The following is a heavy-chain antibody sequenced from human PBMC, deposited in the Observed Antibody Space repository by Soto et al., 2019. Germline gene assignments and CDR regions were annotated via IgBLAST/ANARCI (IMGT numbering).Heavy chain of an antibody. CDR2: ISYSGDRK. D-gene: IGHD2-15*01. J-gene: IGHJ6*02. CDR1: GLIFNNYA. CDR3: VRGDREDIAVVIGARPGEYGIDV. V-gene: IGHV3-30-3*01. Sequence: ESGGGVVQPGRSLRLSCAASGLIFNNYAMHWVRQAPGKGLEWVAAISYSGDRKVNVDSVKGRFTISRDNSKNTVYLQMDSLRAEDTAVYYCVRGDREDIAVVIGARPGEYGIDVWGHGTTVTVSS.